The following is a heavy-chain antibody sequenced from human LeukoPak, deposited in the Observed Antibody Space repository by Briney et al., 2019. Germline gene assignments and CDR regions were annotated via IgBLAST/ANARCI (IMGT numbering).Heavy chain of an antibody. CDR1: GFTFSSYG. CDR3: AREIGLDYFDY. D-gene: IGHD3-16*01. V-gene: IGHV3-30*03. CDR2: ISYDGSNK. J-gene: IGHJ4*02. Sequence: GGSLRLSCAASGFTFSSYGMHWVRQAPGKGLEWVAVISYDGSNKYYADSVKGRFTISRDNSKNTLYLQMNSLRAEDTAMYYCAREIGLDYFDYWGQGTLVTVSS.